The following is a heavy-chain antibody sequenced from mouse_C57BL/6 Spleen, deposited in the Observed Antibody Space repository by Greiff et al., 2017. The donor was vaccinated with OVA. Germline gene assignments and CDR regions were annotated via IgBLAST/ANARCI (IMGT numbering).Heavy chain of an antibody. V-gene: IGHV2-2*01. CDR2: IWSGGST. CDR3: ARSYSNPYFDY. Sequence: QVHVKQSGPGLVQPSQSLSITCTVSGFSLTSYGVHWVRQSPGKGLEWLGVIWSGGSTDYNAAFISRLSISKDNSKSQVFFKMNSLQADDTAIYYCARSYSNPYFDYWGQGTTLTVSS. D-gene: IGHD2-5*01. J-gene: IGHJ2*01. CDR1: GFSLTSYG.